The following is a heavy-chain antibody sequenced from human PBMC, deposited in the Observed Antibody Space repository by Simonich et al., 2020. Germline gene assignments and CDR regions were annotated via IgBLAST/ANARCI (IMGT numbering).Heavy chain of an antibody. CDR3: ARDRAARYYYYYYMDV. CDR1: GYTFTGYY. Sequence: QVQLVQSGAEVKKPGASVKVSCKASGYTFTGYYMHWVRQAPGQGLGWIGWINPTSGGTNYAQKFQGRGTMTSDTSISTAYMERSRLRSDDTAVYYCARDRAARYYYYYYMDVWGKGTTVTVSS. J-gene: IGHJ6*03. V-gene: IGHV1-2*02. D-gene: IGHD6-6*01. CDR2: INPTSGGT.